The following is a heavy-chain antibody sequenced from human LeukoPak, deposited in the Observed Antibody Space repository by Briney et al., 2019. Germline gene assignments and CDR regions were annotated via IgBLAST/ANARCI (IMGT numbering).Heavy chain of an antibody. CDR2: IKSKTDGGTT. Sequence: GGSLRLSCAASGFTFSNAWMSWVRQAPGKGLEWVGRIKSKTDGGTTDYAAPVKGRFTISRDDSKNTLYLQMNSLRAEDTAVYYCAREEITVTDAFDMWGHGTRVTVSS. V-gene: IGHV3-15*01. D-gene: IGHD4-17*01. CDR3: AREEITVTDAFDM. J-gene: IGHJ3*02. CDR1: GFTFSNAW.